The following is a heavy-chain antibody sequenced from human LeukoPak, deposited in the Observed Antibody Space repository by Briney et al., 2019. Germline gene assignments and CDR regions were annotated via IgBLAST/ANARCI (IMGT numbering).Heavy chain of an antibody. Sequence: GSLRLSCAASGFTFSSYSMNWVRQPPGKGLEWIGEINHSGSTNYNPSLKSRVTISVDTSKNQFSLKLSSVTAADTTVYYCATSMYDILTGEANMDVWGKGTTVTVSS. CDR3: ATSMYDILTGEANMDV. D-gene: IGHD3-9*01. CDR2: INHSGST. CDR1: GFTFSSYS. J-gene: IGHJ6*03. V-gene: IGHV4-34*08.